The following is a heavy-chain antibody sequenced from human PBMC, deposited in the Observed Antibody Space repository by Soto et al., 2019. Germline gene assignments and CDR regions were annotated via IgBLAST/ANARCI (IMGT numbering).Heavy chain of an antibody. V-gene: IGHV3-30-3*01. CDR1: EFTFSSYA. CDR3: ARDAYDYVWGSYRRLSNFDY. CDR2: ISYDGSDK. Sequence: QVQLVESGGGVVQPGRSLRLSCAASEFTFSSYAMHWVRQAPGKGLEWVALISYDGSDKYYADSVKGRFTISRDNSKNTLYLQMNSLRAEDTAVYYCARDAYDYVWGSYRRLSNFDYWGQGTLVTVSS. D-gene: IGHD3-16*02. J-gene: IGHJ4*02.